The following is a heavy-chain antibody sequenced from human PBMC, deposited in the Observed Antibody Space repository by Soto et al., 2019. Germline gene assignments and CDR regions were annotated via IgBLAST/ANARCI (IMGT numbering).Heavy chain of an antibody. CDR3: ALTRRSSLLEVAGPGFEY. D-gene: IGHD6-19*01. J-gene: IGHJ4*02. Sequence: GGSLRLSCAASGFNFGVFGMRWVRQAPGKGLEWLSVLSYEGSEEYYADSVRGRFTISRDNSKDTLFLQMDSLRVDDTGVYYCALTRRSSLLEVAGPGFEYWGQGTLVTVSS. CDR2: LSYEGSEE. CDR1: GFNFGVFG. V-gene: IGHV3-30*03.